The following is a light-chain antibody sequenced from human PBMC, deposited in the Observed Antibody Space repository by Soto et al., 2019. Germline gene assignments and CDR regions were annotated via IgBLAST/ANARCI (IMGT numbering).Light chain of an antibody. V-gene: IGKV3-20*01. Sequence: IVLTQSPGTLSLSSGERATLSCRASQSVSSTSLAWYQQKPGQAPRLLIYDASSRATGIPDGFSGSGSGTDFTLTISRLEPEDLAVYYCQQYGASPLTFGGGTKVEIK. J-gene: IGKJ4*01. CDR2: DAS. CDR1: QSVSSTS. CDR3: QQYGASPLT.